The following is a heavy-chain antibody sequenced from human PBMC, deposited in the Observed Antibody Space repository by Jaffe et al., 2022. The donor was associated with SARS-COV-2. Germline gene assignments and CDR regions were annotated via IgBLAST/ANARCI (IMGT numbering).Heavy chain of an antibody. J-gene: IGHJ5*02. CDR2: IKQDGSEK. D-gene: IGHD2-15*01. V-gene: IGHV3-7*01. Sequence: EVQLVESGGGLVQPGGSLRLSCAASGFTFSSYWMSWVRQAPGKGLEWVANIKQDGSEKYYVDSVKGRFTISRDNAKNSLYLQMNSLRAEDTAVYYCARGLIVVVVAATRWFDPWGQGTLVTVSS. CDR1: GFTFSSYW. CDR3: ARGLIVVVVAATRWFDP.